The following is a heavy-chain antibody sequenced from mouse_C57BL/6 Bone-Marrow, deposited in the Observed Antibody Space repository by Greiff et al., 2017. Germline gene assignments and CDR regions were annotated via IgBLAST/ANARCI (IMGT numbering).Heavy chain of an antibody. V-gene: IGHV1-82*01. CDR1: GYAFSSSW. Sequence: VQGVESGPELVKPGASVKISCKASGYAFSSSWMNWVQQRPGKGLEWIGRIYPGDGDTNYNGTFKGKATLTADKSSSTAYMQLSSLTAEDDAVYICARSGDYGLWYFDVWGTGTTVTVSS. CDR2: IYPGDGDT. J-gene: IGHJ1*03. CDR3: ARSGDYGLWYFDV. D-gene: IGHD2-4*01.